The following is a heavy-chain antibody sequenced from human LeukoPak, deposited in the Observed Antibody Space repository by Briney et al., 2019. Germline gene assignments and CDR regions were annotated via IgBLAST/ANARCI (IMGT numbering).Heavy chain of an antibody. CDR1: GGSISSSSYY. D-gene: IGHD6-19*01. V-gene: IGHV4-39*01. Sequence: SETLSLTCTVSGGSISSSSYYWGWIRQPPGKGLEWIGSIYYSGSTYYNPSLKSRVTISVDTSKNQFSLKLSSVTAADTAVYYCASGEEQWLVFDFAYWGQGTLVTVSS. J-gene: IGHJ4*02. CDR2: IYYSGST. CDR3: ASGEEQWLVFDFAY.